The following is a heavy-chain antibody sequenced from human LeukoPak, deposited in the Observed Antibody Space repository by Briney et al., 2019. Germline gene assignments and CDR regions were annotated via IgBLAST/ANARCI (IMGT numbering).Heavy chain of an antibody. Sequence: GGSLRLSCAASGFTVSSNYMSWVRQAPGKGLEWVSVIYSGGGTYYADSVKGRFTISRDNSKNTLYLQMNSLRAEDTAVYYCARAERSGPYGMDVWGQGTTVTVSS. CDR3: ARAERSGPYGMDV. CDR1: GFTVSSNY. J-gene: IGHJ6*02. CDR2: IYSGGGT. D-gene: IGHD1-1*01. V-gene: IGHV3-53*01.